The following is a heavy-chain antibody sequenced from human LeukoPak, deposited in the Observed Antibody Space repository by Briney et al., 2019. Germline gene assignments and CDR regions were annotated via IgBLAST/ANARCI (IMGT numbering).Heavy chain of an antibody. J-gene: IGHJ6*03. CDR3: TRAPGDYGANYYYYYMDV. CDR2: IRSKAYDGTT. Sequence: PGGSLRLSCTASGFTFGDYAMSWFRQAPGKGLEWVGFIRSKAYDGTTEYAASVKGRFTISRDDSKIIAYLQMNSLKTEDTAVYYCTRAPGDYGANYYYYYMDVWGKGITVTVSS. CDR1: GFTFGDYA. D-gene: IGHD4-17*01. V-gene: IGHV3-49*03.